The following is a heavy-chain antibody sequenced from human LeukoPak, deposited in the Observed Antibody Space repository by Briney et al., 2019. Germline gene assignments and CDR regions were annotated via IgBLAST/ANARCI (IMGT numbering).Heavy chain of an antibody. J-gene: IGHJ6*02. V-gene: IGHV1-24*01. CDR3: ATQELRNPYYYYGMDV. D-gene: IGHD1-7*01. CDR1: GYTLTELS. Sequence: ASVKVACKVSGYTLTELSMHGVRQAPGKGLGCMGGFDPEDGETVYAQKFQGRVTMSENTSTDTAYMELSSLRSEDTAVYYCATQELRNPYYYYGMDVSGQGTTVTVSS. CDR2: FDPEDGET.